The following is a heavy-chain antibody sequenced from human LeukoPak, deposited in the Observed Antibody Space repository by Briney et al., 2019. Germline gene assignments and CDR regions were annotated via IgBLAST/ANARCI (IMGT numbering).Heavy chain of an antibody. Sequence: GALRLSCAASGFTFNNYGVHWVRQAPGKGLEWVAFIRYDGSNKYYAESVKGRFTISRDDSKNTLYLQMKSLRAEDTAVYYCAKPMTTVTPFDYWGQGTLVTVSS. CDR3: AKPMTTVTPFDY. CDR2: IRYDGSNK. J-gene: IGHJ4*02. D-gene: IGHD4-17*01. V-gene: IGHV3-30*02. CDR1: GFTFNNYG.